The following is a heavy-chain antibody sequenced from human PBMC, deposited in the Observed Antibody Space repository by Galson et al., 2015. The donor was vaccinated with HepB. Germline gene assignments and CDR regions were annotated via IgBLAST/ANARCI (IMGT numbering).Heavy chain of an antibody. J-gene: IGHJ5*02. CDR3: ARGSLYYYDSSGYLDWFDP. CDR1: GGSISSYY. D-gene: IGHD3-22*01. V-gene: IGHV4-59*01. Sequence: ETLSLTCTVSGGSISSYYWSWIRQPPGKGLEWIGYIYYSGSTNYNPSLKSRVTISVDTPKNQFSLKLSSVTAADTAVYYCARGSLYYYDSSGYLDWFDPWGQGTLVTVSS. CDR2: IYYSGST.